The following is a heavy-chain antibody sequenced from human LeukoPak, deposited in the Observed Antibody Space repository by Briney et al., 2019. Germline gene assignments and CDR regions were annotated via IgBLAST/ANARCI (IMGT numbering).Heavy chain of an antibody. D-gene: IGHD3/OR15-3a*01. J-gene: IGHJ4*02. CDR1: GGTFSSYA. CDR2: IIPIFGTA. CDR3: ARVAPGLGFDY. Sequence: SVTVSCKASGGTFSSYAISWVRQAPGQGLEWMGGIIPIFGTANYARKFQGRVTITADESTSTAYMELSSLRSEDTAVYYCARVAPGLGFDYWGQGTLVTVSS. V-gene: IGHV1-69*13.